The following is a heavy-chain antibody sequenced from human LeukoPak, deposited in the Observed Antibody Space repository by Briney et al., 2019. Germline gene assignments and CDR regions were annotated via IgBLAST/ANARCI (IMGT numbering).Heavy chain of an antibody. CDR2: ISYDGSNK. CDR3: ARDPSSGWYVDPEYNWFDP. CDR1: GFTFSSYA. J-gene: IGHJ5*02. D-gene: IGHD6-19*01. Sequence: GGSLRLSCAASGFTFSSYAMHWVRQAPGKGLEWVAVISYDGSNKYYADSVKGRFTISRDNSKNTLYLQMNSLRAEDTAVYYCARDPSSGWYVDPEYNWFDPWGQGTLVTVSS. V-gene: IGHV3-30-3*01.